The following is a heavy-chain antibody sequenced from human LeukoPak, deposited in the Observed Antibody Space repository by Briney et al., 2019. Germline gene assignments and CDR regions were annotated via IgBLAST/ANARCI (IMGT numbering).Heavy chain of an antibody. J-gene: IGHJ4*02. Sequence: GGSLRLSCVASGFTFSSYWMHWVRQAPGKGLVWVSRINTDGSSTTYADSVKGRFTTYRDNAKNTLYLQMNSLRAEDTAVYFCARGFGLIPAGVPDFWGQGTLVTVSS. V-gene: IGHV3-74*01. CDR2: INTDGSST. CDR3: ARGFGLIPAGVPDF. D-gene: IGHD2-2*01. CDR1: GFTFSSYW.